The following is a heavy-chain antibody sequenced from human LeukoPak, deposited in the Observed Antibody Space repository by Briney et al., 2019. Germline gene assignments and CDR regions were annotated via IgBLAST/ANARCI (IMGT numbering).Heavy chain of an antibody. CDR1: GFTFSSYG. D-gene: IGHD3-22*01. V-gene: IGHV3-30*18. CDR2: ISYDGSNK. CDR3: AKDQWLLRWAFDY. J-gene: IGHJ4*02. Sequence: GRSLRLSCAASGFTFSSYGMHWVRQAPGKGLEWVAVISYDGSNKYYADSVKGRFTISRDNSKNTLYLQMNSLRAEDTAVYYCAKDQWLLRWAFDYWGQGTLVTVSS.